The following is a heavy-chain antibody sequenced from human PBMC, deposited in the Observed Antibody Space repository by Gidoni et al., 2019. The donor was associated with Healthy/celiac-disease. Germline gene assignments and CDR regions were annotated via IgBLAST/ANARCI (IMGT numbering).Heavy chain of an antibody. CDR1: GFTFSSYG. D-gene: IGHD3-16*01. Sequence: QVQLVESGGGVVQPGRSLRLSWAASGFTFSSYGMHWVRQAPGKGLEWVAVIWYDGSNKYYADSVKGRFTISRDNSKNTLYLQMNSLRAEDTAVYYCARDLGGLPWYWGQGTLVTVSS. J-gene: IGHJ4*02. CDR3: ARDLGGLPWY. V-gene: IGHV3-33*01. CDR2: IWYDGSNK.